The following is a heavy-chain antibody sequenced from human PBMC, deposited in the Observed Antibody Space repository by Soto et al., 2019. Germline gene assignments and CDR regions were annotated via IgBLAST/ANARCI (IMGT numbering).Heavy chain of an antibody. CDR1: GYTFTSYG. Sequence: QVQLVQSGAEVKKPGASVKVSCKASGYTFTSYGISWVRQAPGQGLEWMGWISAYNGNTNYAQKLQGRVTMTTDTSTSTAYMELRSLRSDDTAVYYCARDFDILTGYYYYYGMDVWGQGTTVTVSS. D-gene: IGHD3-9*01. J-gene: IGHJ6*02. CDR3: ARDFDILTGYYYYYGMDV. V-gene: IGHV1-18*01. CDR2: ISAYNGNT.